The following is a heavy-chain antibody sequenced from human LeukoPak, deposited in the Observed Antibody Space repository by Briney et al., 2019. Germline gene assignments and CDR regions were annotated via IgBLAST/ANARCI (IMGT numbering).Heavy chain of an antibody. CDR1: GFTFSSYD. CDR3: ARGSYYDFWSGYQYYYYGMGV. D-gene: IGHD3-3*01. J-gene: IGHJ6*02. Sequence: GGSLRLSCAASGFTFSSYDMHWVRQATGKGLEWVSAIGTAGDTYYPGSVKGRFTISRENAKNSLYLQMNSLRAGDTAVYYCARGSYYDFWSGYQYYYYGMGVWGQGTTVTVSS. V-gene: IGHV3-13*01. CDR2: IGTAGDT.